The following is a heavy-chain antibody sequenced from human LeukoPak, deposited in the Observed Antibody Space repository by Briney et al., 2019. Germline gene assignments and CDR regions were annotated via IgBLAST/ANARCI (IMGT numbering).Heavy chain of an antibody. J-gene: IGHJ4*02. CDR1: RFTSTDYA. D-gene: IGHD2/OR15-2a*01. V-gene: IGHV3-23*01. Sequence: PGGSLRLSSVDPRFTSTDYAMSSGRPAPRKRLEWGSRIRVSGGSTHYTDSVKGRCTISRDNSKNTLSIQINTLKEPDTAVYICATHVSNIPYWGQGTLVTVTS. CDR2: IRVSGGST. CDR3: ATHVSNIPY.